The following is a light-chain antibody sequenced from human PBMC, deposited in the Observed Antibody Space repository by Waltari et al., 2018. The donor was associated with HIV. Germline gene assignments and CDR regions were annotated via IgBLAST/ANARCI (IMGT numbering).Light chain of an antibody. CDR1: TSNIGANY. CDR2: SND. Sequence: QSVLSQPPSMSGAPGQRVTLPCSGNTSNIGANYVYWFQHGPDAAPKLFTFSNDRRPSGVPGRVSGSKAGTSAYLAISGLRPEDEADYYCATWDDNLNTYVFGPGTRLSVL. CDR3: ATWDDNLNTYV. V-gene: IGLV1-47*01. J-gene: IGLJ1*01.